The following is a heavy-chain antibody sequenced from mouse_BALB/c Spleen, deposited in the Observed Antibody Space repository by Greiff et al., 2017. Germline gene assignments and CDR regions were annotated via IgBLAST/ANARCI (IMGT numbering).Heavy chain of an antibody. CDR2: IDPANGNT. CDR3: ARGGYYGSSPPFDY. D-gene: IGHD1-1*01. V-gene: IGHV14-3*02. CDR1: GFNIKDTY. J-gene: IGHJ2*01. Sequence: VQLQQSGAELVKPGASVKLSCTASGFNIKDTYMHWVKQRPEQGLEWIGRIDPANGNTKYDPKFQGKATITADTSSNTAYLQLSSLTSEDTAVYYCARGGYYGSSPPFDYWGQGTTLTVSS.